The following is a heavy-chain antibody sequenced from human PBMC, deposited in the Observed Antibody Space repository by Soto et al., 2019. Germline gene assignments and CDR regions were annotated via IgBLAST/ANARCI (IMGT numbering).Heavy chain of an antibody. Sequence: SETLSLTCTVSGGSISSGDYYWSWIRQPPGEGLEWIGYIYYSGSTYYNPSLKSRVTISVDTSKNQFSLKLSSVTAADTAVYYCARASTYYYGSGSYWNGMDVWGQGTTVTVSS. CDR3: ARASTYYYGSGSYWNGMDV. CDR2: IYYSGST. CDR1: GGSISSGDYY. J-gene: IGHJ6*02. D-gene: IGHD3-10*01. V-gene: IGHV4-30-4*01.